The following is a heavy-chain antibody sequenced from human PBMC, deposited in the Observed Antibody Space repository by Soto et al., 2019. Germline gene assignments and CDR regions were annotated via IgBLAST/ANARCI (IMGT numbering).Heavy chain of an antibody. CDR3: ARVRRFLEWSQNWFDP. CDR2: IKQDGSEK. D-gene: IGHD3-3*01. CDR1: GFTFSSYW. Sequence: GGSLRLSCAASGFTFSSYWMSWVRQAPGKGLEWVANIKQDGSEKYYVDSVKGRFTISRDNAKNSLYLQMNSLRAEDTAVYYCARVRRFLEWSQNWFDPWGQGTLVTVSS. V-gene: IGHV3-7*01. J-gene: IGHJ5*02.